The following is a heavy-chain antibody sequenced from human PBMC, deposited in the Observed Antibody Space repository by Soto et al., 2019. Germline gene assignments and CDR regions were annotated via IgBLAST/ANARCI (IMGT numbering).Heavy chain of an antibody. CDR2: IGPETGAT. Sequence: ASVKVSFQASGYTFTGHYIHWVRQAPEQGPEWMGEIGPETGATRYAQKFRGRVTMTRDMSITTVYMELNNLSPDDTAVYYCGRGRSGQIVVFYWGQGTPVTVSS. CDR1: GYTFTGHY. V-gene: IGHV1-2*02. CDR3: GRGRSGQIVVFY. J-gene: IGHJ4*02. D-gene: IGHD3-22*01.